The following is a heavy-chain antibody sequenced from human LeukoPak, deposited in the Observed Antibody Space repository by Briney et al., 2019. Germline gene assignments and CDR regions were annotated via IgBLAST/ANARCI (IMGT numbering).Heavy chain of an antibody. V-gene: IGHV4-34*08. Sequence: GSLRLSCAASGFTVSSNYMSWVRRAPGKGLEWIGEINHSGSTDYNPSLKSRVTISVDTSKNQFSLKLSSVTAADTAVYYCEIYTGYDSFWGQGTLVTVSS. J-gene: IGHJ4*02. D-gene: IGHD5-12*01. CDR3: EIYTGYDSF. CDR2: INHSGST. CDR1: GFTVSSNY.